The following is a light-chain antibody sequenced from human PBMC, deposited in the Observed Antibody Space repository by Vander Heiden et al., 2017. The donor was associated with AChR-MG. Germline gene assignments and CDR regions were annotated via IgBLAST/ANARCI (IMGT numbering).Light chain of an antibody. CDR1: SSHVGGYND. CDR2: DVS. V-gene: IGLV2-11*01. CDR3: CSYTGSYSLI. Sequence: QSALTQPRSVSGSPGQSDPISCSGTSSHVGGYNDVSWYQHHPVKAPKLMIYDVSRRPSGVPDRFSGSKSGNTASLTISGLQAEDEADYYCCSYTGSYSLIFGGGTKLTVL. J-gene: IGLJ2*01.